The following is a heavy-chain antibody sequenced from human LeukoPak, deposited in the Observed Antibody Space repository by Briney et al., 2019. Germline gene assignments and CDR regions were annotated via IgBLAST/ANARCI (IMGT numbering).Heavy chain of an antibody. D-gene: IGHD3-3*02. CDR2: ISGSGGST. CDR3: ARGTHFWSGYYTWYYGMDV. Sequence: PGGSLRLSCAASGFTFSSYAMSWVRQAPGKGLEWVSGISGSGGSTYYADSVKGRLTISRDNSKNTLYLQVNSLRAEDTAVYYCARGTHFWSGYYTWYYGMDVWGQGTTVTVSS. CDR1: GFTFSSYA. V-gene: IGHV3-23*01. J-gene: IGHJ6*02.